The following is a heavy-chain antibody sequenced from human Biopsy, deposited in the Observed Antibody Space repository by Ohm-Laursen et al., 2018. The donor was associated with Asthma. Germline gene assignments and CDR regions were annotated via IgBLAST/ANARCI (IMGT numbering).Heavy chain of an antibody. CDR2: IAFDGSNN. V-gene: IGHV3-30*18. D-gene: IGHD1-26*01. Sequence: SLRLSCPASGFTLSNHVMHWVRQTPGKALDWVAVIAFDGSNNNYTDSVKGRFTISRDNSRNTLHLQMNSLRAEDTAVYYCAKDVFPGWELRRGPDYWGQGTLVTVSS. CDR1: GFTLSNHV. CDR3: AKDVFPGWELRRGPDY. J-gene: IGHJ4*02.